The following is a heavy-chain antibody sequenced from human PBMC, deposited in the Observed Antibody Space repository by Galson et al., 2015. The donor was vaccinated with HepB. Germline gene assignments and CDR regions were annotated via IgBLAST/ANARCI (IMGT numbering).Heavy chain of an antibody. CDR1: GFTFSTYA. CDR3: LVIATAGYSYGMDV. Sequence: SLRLSCAASGFTFSTYAMSWVRQAPGKGLEWVSIISASGGSTYYADSVKGRFTISRDNSKNTLYVQMNSLRAEDTAVYYCLVIATAGYSYGMDVWGQGTLVTVSS. CDR2: ISASGGST. D-gene: IGHD6-13*01. V-gene: IGHV3-23*01. J-gene: IGHJ6*02.